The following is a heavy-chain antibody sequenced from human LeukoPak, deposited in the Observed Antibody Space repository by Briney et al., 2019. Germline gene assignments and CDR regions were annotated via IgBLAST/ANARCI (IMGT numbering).Heavy chain of an antibody. V-gene: IGHV5-51*01. CDR3: ARQASSGWYGLWNWFDP. CDR1: GYSFTSYW. J-gene: IGHJ5*02. Sequence: GESLKISCKGSGYSFTSYWIGWVRQMPGKGLEWMEIIYPGDSDTRYSPSFQGQVTISADKSISTAYLQWSSLKASDAAMYYCARQASSGWYGLWNWFDPWGQGTLVTVSS. D-gene: IGHD6-19*01. CDR2: IYPGDSDT.